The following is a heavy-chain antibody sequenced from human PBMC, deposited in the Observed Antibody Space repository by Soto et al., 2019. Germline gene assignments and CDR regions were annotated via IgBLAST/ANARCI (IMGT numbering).Heavy chain of an antibody. CDR1: GGSISSSSYY. CDR2: IYYSGST. J-gene: IGHJ6*02. CDR3: ARRLYYDSSGFEGGGMDV. Sequence: SETLSLTCTVSGGSISSSSYYWGWIRQHPGKGLEWIGSIYYSGSTSYNPSLKSRVTISVDTSKNQFSLKLSSVTAADTAVYYCARRLYYDSSGFEGGGMDVWGQGATVT. D-gene: IGHD3-22*01. V-gene: IGHV4-39*01.